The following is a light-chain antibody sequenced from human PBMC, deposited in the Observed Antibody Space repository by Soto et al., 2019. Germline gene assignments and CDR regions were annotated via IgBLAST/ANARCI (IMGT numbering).Light chain of an antibody. CDR1: QSVRTT. J-gene: IGKJ1*01. Sequence: VVMRQSPATVSVSPGQRATLSFMSCQSVRTTVAWYHQSPGQAPRLLISGASTRAPGIPGRFSGSGSGTEFTLTIRRLPSDDFAVYHCQQYDNWPPWTSGQGTKV. CDR3: QQYDNWPPWT. CDR2: GAS. V-gene: IGKV3-15*01.